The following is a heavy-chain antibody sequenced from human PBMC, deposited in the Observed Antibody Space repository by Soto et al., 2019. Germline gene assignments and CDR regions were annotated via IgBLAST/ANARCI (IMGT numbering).Heavy chain of an antibody. CDR2: ITIRTGNV. CDR1: GFTISECS. D-gene: IGHD6-19*01. V-gene: IGHV3-48*02. CDR3: ALPPARSVAGRFYYHGVNV. Sequence: PGGSLRLSCEASGFTISECSMNWVRQAPGKGLDWLAYITIRTGNVLYADSVRGRFTIYADNAENYVILQMNSLRDEDSAVYYCALPPARSVAGRFYYHGVNVWGQGTMVTVSS. J-gene: IGHJ6*02.